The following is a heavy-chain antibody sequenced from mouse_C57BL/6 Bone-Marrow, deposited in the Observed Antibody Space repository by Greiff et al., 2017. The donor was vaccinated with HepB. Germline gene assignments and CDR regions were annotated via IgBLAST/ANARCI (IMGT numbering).Heavy chain of an antibody. CDR1: GFSLTSYA. CDR3: ARNEYNYYGSSCPWYFDV. CDR2: IWTGGGT. V-gene: IGHV2-9-1*01. J-gene: IGHJ1*03. Sequence: VKLVESGPGLVAPSQSLSITCTVSGFSLTSYAISWVRQPPGKGLEWLGVIWTGGGTNYNSALKSRMSISKDNSKSQVFLKMSSLQTDDTARYYCARNEYNYYGSSCPWYFDVWGTGTTVTVSS. D-gene: IGHD1-1*01.